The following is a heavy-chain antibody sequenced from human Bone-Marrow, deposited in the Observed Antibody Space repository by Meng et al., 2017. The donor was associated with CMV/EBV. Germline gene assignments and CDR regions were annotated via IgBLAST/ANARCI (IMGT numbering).Heavy chain of an antibody. CDR1: GFTVSSNY. CDR2: IYSGGST. D-gene: IGHD6-19*01. CDR3: ARATGYSSGWGPFDY. Sequence: SGFTVSSNYMSWVRQVPGKEVEWVSIIYSGGSTYYADSVKGRFTISRDKSKNTLHLQMNSLRVEDTAVYYCARATGYSSGWGPFDYWCQGTLVTVSS. V-gene: IGHV3-53*01. J-gene: IGHJ4*02.